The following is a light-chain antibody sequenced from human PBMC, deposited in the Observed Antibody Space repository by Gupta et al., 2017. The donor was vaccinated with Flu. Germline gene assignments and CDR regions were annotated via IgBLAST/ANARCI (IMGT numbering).Light chain of an antibody. CDR1: QGITNY. J-gene: IGKJ4*01. CDR2: AAS. CDR3: QNDSRAPGT. V-gene: IGKV1-27*01. Sequence: PHSLSASVGDRVTITCRASQGITNYLAWYQQKPGKVPELLIYAASTLQSGGPSRFSGSGSGTDFTLTISSLQPDDVATYYGQNDSRAPGTFGGGTKVEIK.